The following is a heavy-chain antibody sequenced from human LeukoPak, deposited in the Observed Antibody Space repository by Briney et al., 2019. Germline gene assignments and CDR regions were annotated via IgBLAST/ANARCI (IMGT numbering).Heavy chain of an antibody. CDR1: GFTFSSYA. CDR3: ARDTAPRADFWSGYPEPLTF. V-gene: IGHV3-30-3*01. D-gene: IGHD3-3*01. CDR2: ISYDGSNK. J-gene: IGHJ4*02. Sequence: GGSLRLSCGASGFTFSSYAMHWVRQAPGKGLEWVAVISYDGSNKYYADSVKGRFTISRDNSKNTLYLQMNSLRAEDTAVYYCARDTAPRADFWSGYPEPLTFWGQGTLVTVSS.